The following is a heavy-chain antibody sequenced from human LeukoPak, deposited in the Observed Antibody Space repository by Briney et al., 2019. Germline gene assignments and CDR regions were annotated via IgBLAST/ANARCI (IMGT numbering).Heavy chain of an antibody. CDR1: GFTFSYYG. Sequence: GGSLRLSCIASGFTFSYYGMHWLRQAPGKGLEWVAFIRSDGSDKWYADSVKGRFTISRDTSKNTLYPQMNSLRAEDTALYYCAKSLSHPYDSSGYHYHDGFDYWGQGTRVTVSS. CDR3: AKSLSHPYDSSGYHYHDGFDY. V-gene: IGHV3-30*02. J-gene: IGHJ4*02. CDR2: IRSDGSDK. D-gene: IGHD3-22*01.